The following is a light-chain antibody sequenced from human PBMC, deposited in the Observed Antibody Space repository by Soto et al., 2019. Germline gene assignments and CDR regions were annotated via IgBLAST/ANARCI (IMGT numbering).Light chain of an antibody. Sequence: SYELTQPPSVSVSPGQTASITCSGDKLGDKYTYWYQQKPGQSPVLVIYQDSKRPSGIPERFSGSNSGNTATLTISGTQAMDGADNNCQAWDSSTPGLFAGGTRLTVL. CDR2: QDS. CDR1: KLGDKY. CDR3: QAWDSSTPGL. V-gene: IGLV3-1*01. J-gene: IGLJ2*01.